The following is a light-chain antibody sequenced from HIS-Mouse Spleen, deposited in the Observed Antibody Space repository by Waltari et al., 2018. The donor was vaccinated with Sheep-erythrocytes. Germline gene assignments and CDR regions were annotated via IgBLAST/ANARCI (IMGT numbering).Light chain of an antibody. Sequence: DIVMTQSPLSLPVTPGEPASISCRSSQSLLHSNGYNYLDCYLQKPGQSPQLLIYLGSNRASGVPTRFSGSGSGTDFTLKISRVEAEDVVVYYCMQALQPPLSLNGYPFGQGTRLRIK. V-gene: IGKV2-28*01. CDR1: QSLLHSNGYNY. J-gene: IGKJ2*01. CDR3: MQALQPPLSLNGYP. CDR2: LGS.